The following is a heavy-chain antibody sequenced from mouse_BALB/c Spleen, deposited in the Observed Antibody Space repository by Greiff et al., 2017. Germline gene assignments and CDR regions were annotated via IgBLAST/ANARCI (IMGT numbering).Heavy chain of an antibody. CDR3: TREDYYGSSSFDY. J-gene: IGHJ2*01. CDR2: ISSGGSYT. D-gene: IGHD1-1*01. Sequence: EVQRVESGGGLVKPGGSLKLSCAASGFTFSSYTMSWVRQTPEKRLEWVATISSGGSYTYYPDSVKGRFTISRDNAKNTLYLQMSSLKSEDTAMYYCTREDYYGSSSFDYWGQGTTLTVSS. CDR1: GFTFSSYT. V-gene: IGHV5-6-4*01.